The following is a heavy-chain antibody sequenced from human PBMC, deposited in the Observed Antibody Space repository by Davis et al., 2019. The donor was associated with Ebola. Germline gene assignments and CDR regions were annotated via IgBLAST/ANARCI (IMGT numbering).Heavy chain of an antibody. CDR2: IYYSGST. D-gene: IGHD5-12*01. CDR1: GGSISSSGYY. V-gene: IGHV4-39*01. J-gene: IGHJ4*02. Sequence: PSETLSLTCTVSGGSISSSGYYWGWIRQPPGKGLEWIGSIYYSGSTYYNPSLKSRVTISVDTSKNQFSLKLSSVTAADTAVYFCARHRGYSGYDYRFDYWGQGTLVTVSS. CDR3: ARHRGYSGYDYRFDY.